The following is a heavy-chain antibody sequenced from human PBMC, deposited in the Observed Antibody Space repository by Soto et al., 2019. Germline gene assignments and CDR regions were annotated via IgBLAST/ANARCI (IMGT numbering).Heavy chain of an antibody. CDR2: IKSKTDGGTT. CDR3: TTDIVVVPAATPV. Sequence: GGSLRLSCAASGFTFRNAWMSWVRQAPGKGLEWVGRIKSKTDGGTTDYAAPVKGRFTISRDDSKNTLYLQMNSLKTEDTAVYYCTTDIVVVPAATPVWGQGTTVTVSS. V-gene: IGHV3-15*01. J-gene: IGHJ6*02. CDR1: GFTFRNAW. D-gene: IGHD2-2*01.